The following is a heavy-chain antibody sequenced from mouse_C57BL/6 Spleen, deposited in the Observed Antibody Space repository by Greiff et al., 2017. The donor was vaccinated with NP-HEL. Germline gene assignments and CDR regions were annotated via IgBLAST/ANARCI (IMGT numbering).Heavy chain of an antibody. CDR1: GYTFTSYW. V-gene: IGHV1-69*01. D-gene: IGHD1-1*01. Sequence: QVQLQQPGAELVMPGASVKLSCKASGYTFTSYWMHWVKQRPGQGLEWIGEIDPSDSYTNYNQKFKGKSTLTVDKSSSTAYMQLSSLTSEDSAVYYCAVATGYFDYWGQGTTLTVSS. CDR3: AVATGYFDY. CDR2: IDPSDSYT. J-gene: IGHJ2*01.